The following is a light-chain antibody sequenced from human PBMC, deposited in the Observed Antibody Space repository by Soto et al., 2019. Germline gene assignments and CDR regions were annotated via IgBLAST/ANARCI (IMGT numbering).Light chain of an antibody. J-gene: IGKJ1*01. Sequence: EIVLTQSPGTLSLSPGERATLSCRASQSVSSNYLAWYQQKPGQAPRLLIYGASSRATGIPDRFSASGAGTDFTLTISRLEPEDFAVVYCQQYGSAPPWTFGQGTKVEIK. V-gene: IGKV3-20*01. CDR3: QQYGSAPPWT. CDR1: QSVSSNY. CDR2: GAS.